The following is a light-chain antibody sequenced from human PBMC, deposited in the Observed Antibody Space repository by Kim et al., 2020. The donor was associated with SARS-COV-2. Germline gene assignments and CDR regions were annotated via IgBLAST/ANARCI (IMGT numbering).Light chain of an antibody. CDR1: QSVSSN. Sequence: EIVMTQSPATLSVSPGERATLSCRASQSVSSNLAWYQQKPGQAPRLLIYGASTRATGIPARFSGSGSGTEFTLTISSLQSEDFAVYYCQQYNNWPPTGTFGQGTTVEIK. V-gene: IGKV3-15*01. J-gene: IGKJ1*01. CDR3: QQYNNWPPTGT. CDR2: GAS.